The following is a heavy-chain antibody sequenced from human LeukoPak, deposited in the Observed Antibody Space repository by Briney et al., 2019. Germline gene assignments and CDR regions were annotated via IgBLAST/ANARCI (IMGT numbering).Heavy chain of an antibody. CDR2: IKQDGSEK. V-gene: IGHV3-7*01. Sequence: GGSLRLSCAASGFTFSSYWMSWVRQAPGKGLEWVANIKQDGSEKYYVDSVKGRFTISRDNAKNSLYLQMNSLRAEDTAVYYCARVFQAAAAGIGASPYFDYWGQGTLVTVSS. CDR1: GFTFSSYW. J-gene: IGHJ4*02. D-gene: IGHD6-13*01. CDR3: ARVFQAAAAGIGASPYFDY.